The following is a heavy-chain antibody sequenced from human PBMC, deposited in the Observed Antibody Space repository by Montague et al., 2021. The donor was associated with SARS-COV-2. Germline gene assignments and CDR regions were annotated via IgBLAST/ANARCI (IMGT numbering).Heavy chain of an antibody. J-gene: IGHJ6*02. CDR1: GFTFSSYA. D-gene: IGHD5-12*01. CDR3: AKDRPQWLRTNGMDV. V-gene: IGHV3-23*01. Sequence: SLRLSCAASGFTFSSYAMSWVRQAPGKGPEWVSGISGSGSNTYYADAVRGRFTISRDNSKNTLDLQMNSLSAEDTALYYCAKDRPQWLRTNGMDVWGQGTTVTVSS. CDR2: ISGSGSNT.